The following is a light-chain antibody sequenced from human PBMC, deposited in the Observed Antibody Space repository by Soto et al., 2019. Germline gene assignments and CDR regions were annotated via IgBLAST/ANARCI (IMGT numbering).Light chain of an antibody. J-gene: IGKJ2*01. CDR2: AAS. CDR3: QQSYSTPPS. CDR1: QSISSY. Sequence: DIQMTQSPSSLSASVGDRVTITCRTSQSISSYLTWYQQKPGKAPNLLIFAASSLRSGVPSRFSGSGSGTDFTLTISSLQPEDFATYYCQQSYSTPPSFGQGTKLEIK. V-gene: IGKV1-39*01.